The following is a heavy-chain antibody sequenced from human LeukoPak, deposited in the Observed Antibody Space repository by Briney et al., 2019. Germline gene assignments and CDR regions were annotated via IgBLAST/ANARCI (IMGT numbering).Heavy chain of an antibody. CDR3: ARLITVTSGGLYFDY. J-gene: IGHJ4*02. Sequence: SETLSLTCAVYGGSFSGYYWSWIRQPPGKGLEWIGEINHSGSTNYNPSLKSRVTISVDTSKNQFSLKLSSVTAADTAVYYCARLITVTSGGLYFDYWGQGTLVTVSS. CDR2: INHSGST. CDR1: GGSFSGYY. V-gene: IGHV4-34*01. D-gene: IGHD4-17*01.